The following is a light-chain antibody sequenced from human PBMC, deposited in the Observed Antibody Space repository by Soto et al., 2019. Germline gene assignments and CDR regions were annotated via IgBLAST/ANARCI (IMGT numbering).Light chain of an antibody. CDR3: QQRSNWPPRT. CDR2: GAS. J-gene: IGKJ4*01. Sequence: EIAMTQSPATPPLSPGQRAPLSSRASQSVSSNLAWYQQKPGQAPRLLIYGASTRATGIPARFSGSGSGTEFTLTISSLQSEDFAVYYCQQRSNWPPRTFGGGTKVDIK. CDR1: QSVSSN. V-gene: IGKV3D-15*01.